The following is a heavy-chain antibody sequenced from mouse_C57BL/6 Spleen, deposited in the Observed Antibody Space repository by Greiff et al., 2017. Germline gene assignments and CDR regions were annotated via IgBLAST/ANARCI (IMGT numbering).Heavy chain of an antibody. D-gene: IGHD4-1*01. V-gene: IGHV1-80*01. CDR2: IYPGDGDT. CDR1: GYAFSSYW. J-gene: IGHJ2*01. CDR3: ARDWDVYYCDD. Sequence: QVQLQQSGAELVKPGASVKISCKASGYAFSSYWMNWVKQRPGKGLEWIGQIYPGDGDTNYNGKFKGKATLTADKSASTAYMQLSSLTSEDSAVDIWARDWDVYYCDDWGQGTTRTVSS.